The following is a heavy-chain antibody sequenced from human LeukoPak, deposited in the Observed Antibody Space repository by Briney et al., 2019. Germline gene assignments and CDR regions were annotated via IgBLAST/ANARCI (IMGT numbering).Heavy chain of an antibody. V-gene: IGHV3-21*01. J-gene: IGHJ6*02. CDR3: ASLLGIAAALDYYYGMDV. CDR1: GFXFSSYS. Sequence: GGSLRLSCAASGFXFSSYSINWVRQAPGKGLEWVSSISSSSSYIYYADSVKGRFTISRDNAKNSLYLQMNSLRAEDTAVYYCASLLGIAAALDYYYGMDVWGQGTTVTVSS. CDR2: ISSSSSYI. D-gene: IGHD6-13*01.